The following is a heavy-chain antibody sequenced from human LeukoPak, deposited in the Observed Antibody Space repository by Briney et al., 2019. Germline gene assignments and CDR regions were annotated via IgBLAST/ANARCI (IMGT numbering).Heavy chain of an antibody. CDR1: GGSFSGYY. CDR3: VGNLGEFPDY. J-gene: IGHJ4*02. D-gene: IGHD3-16*01. CDR2: INHSGST. Sequence: SETLSLTCAVYGGSFSGYYWSWIRQPPGKGLEWIGEINHSGSTDYNPSLKSRVTISVDTSKNQFSLKLSSMTAADTAVYYCVGNLGEFPDYWGQGTLVTVSS. V-gene: IGHV4-34*01.